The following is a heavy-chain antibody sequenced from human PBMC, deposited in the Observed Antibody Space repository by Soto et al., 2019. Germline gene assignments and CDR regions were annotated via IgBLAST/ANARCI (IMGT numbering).Heavy chain of an antibody. J-gene: IGHJ4*02. CDR1: GYYFPSYW. Sequence: PGESLKISCKGSGYYFPSYWIGWVRQMPGKGLEWMGIFYPGDYDTRYSPSFQVQVTISADMSISTAYLQGSSLKPSDTDMYYCARPGNGAEGFDYWGQGTLVTVSS. CDR2: FYPGDYDT. CDR3: ARPGNGAEGFDY. D-gene: IGHD4-17*01. V-gene: IGHV5-51*01.